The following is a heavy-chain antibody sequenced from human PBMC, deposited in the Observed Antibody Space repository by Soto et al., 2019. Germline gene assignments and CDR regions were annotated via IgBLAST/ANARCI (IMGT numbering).Heavy chain of an antibody. J-gene: IGHJ6*02. D-gene: IGHD2-15*01. V-gene: IGHV3-48*02. Sequence: EVQLVESGGGLVQPGGSLRLSCAASGFTFSSYSMNWVRQAPGKGLEWVSYISSSSSTIYYADSVKGRFTISRDNAKNSLYLQMNSLRDEDTAVYYCARAGGGSRTYYYYYGMEVWGQGTPVTVSS. CDR1: GFTFSSYS. CDR3: ARAGGGSRTYYYYYGMEV. CDR2: ISSSSSTI.